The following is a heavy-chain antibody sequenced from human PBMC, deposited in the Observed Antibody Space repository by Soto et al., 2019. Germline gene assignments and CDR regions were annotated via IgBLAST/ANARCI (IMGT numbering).Heavy chain of an antibody. Sequence: SETLSLTCAVYGGSFSGYYWGWIRQPPGKGLEWIGEINHSGSTNYNPSLKSRVTISVDTSKNQFSLKLSSVTAADTAVYYCARKISRRYYDSSGYFLFDYWGQGTLVTVSS. CDR1: GGSFSGYY. D-gene: IGHD3-22*01. CDR3: ARKISRRYYDSSGYFLFDY. CDR2: INHSGST. J-gene: IGHJ4*02. V-gene: IGHV4-34*01.